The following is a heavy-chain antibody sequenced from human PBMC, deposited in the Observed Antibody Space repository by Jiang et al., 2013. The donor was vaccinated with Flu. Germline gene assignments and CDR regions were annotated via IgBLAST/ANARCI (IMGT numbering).Heavy chain of an antibody. CDR3: ARDNCGGDCYQFDY. V-gene: IGHV4-39*07. J-gene: IGHJ4*02. Sequence: GLVKPSETLSLTCTVSGGSISSSSYYWGWIRQPPGKGLEWIGSIYYSGSTYYNPSLKSRVTISVDTSKNQFSLKLSSVTAADTAVYYCARDNCGGDCYQFDYWGQGTLVTVSS. CDR1: GGSISSSSYY. CDR2: IYYSGST. D-gene: IGHD2-21*01.